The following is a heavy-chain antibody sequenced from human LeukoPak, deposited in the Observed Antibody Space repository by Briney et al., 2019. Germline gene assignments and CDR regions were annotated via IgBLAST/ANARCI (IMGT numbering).Heavy chain of an antibody. CDR1: EFTFITYT. Sequence: GGSLRLSCAASEFTFITYTMNWVRQAPGKGLEWVSYISSSSSYTYYADSVKGRFTISRDNAKNSLYLQMNSLRSEDTAVYYCAASFYYDTSGYPKWFDPWGQGALVTVSS. CDR3: AASFYYDTSGYPKWFDP. V-gene: IGHV3-21*01. CDR2: ISSSSSYT. J-gene: IGHJ5*02. D-gene: IGHD3-22*01.